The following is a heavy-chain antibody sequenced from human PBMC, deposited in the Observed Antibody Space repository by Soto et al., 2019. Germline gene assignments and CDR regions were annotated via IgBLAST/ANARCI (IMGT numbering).Heavy chain of an antibody. CDR3: AKDPTDGDYVGGGDNAFDY. J-gene: IGHJ4*02. V-gene: IGHV1-46*01. CDR2: INPSGGST. D-gene: IGHD4-17*01. CDR1: GYTFTSYY. Sequence: ASVKVSCKASGYTFTSYYMHWVRQAPGQGLEWMGIINPSGGSTSYAQKFQGRVTMTRDTSTSTVYMELSSLRSEDTAVYYCAKDPTDGDYVGGGDNAFDYWGQGTLVTVSS.